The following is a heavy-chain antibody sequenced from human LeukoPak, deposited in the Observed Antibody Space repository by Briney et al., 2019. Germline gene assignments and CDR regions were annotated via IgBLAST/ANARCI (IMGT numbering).Heavy chain of an antibody. D-gene: IGHD3-3*01. Sequence: GGSLRLSCAASGFTFSSYGMHWVRQAPGKGLEWVAVISNDGSNKHYGDSVKGRFTISRDNSKNTLYLQMDSLRGEDTAVYYCAKDHTYYDFWSGYPNNWFDPWGQGTLVTVSS. CDR3: AKDHTYYDFWSGYPNNWFDP. CDR1: GFTFSSYG. J-gene: IGHJ5*02. CDR2: ISNDGSNK. V-gene: IGHV3-30*18.